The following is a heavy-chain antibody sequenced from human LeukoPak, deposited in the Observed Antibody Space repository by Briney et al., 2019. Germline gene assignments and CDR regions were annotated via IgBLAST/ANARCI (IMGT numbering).Heavy chain of an antibody. Sequence: GRSLRLSCAASGFTSSSYAMHWVRQAPGKGLEWVAVISYDGSNKYYADSVKGRFTISRDNSKNTLYLQMNSLRAEDTAVYYCARDYCSGGSCYPFDYYYYYGMDAWGQGTTVTVSS. V-gene: IGHV3-30-3*01. D-gene: IGHD2-15*01. CDR1: GFTSSSYA. CDR2: ISYDGSNK. CDR3: ARDYCSGGSCYPFDYYYYYGMDA. J-gene: IGHJ6*02.